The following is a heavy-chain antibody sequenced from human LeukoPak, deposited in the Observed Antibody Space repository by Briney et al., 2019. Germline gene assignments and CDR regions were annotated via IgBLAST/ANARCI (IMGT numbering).Heavy chain of an antibody. Sequence: GGSLRLSCAGSGFSFTYAWMSWVRQAPGKGLEWVGRIKSKKDGETIDYAAPVKGRFTVSRDDSKNTVYLQMDSLRIEDTAVYYCSTGTTPRWGPGTLVTVSS. V-gene: IGHV3-15*01. D-gene: IGHD1-14*01. J-gene: IGHJ4*02. CDR2: IKSKKDGETI. CDR1: GFSFTYAW. CDR3: STGTTPR.